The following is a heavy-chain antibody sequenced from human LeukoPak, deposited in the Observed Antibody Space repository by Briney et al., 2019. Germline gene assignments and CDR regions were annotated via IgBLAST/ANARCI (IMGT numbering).Heavy chain of an antibody. D-gene: IGHD3-10*01. CDR3: ARYRLYYNNNWYSFDY. CDR2: IVVGSGNT. V-gene: IGHV1-58*01. Sequence: ASVKVSCKASGFTFTSSAVQWVRQARGQRLEWIGWIVVGSGNTNYAQKFQERVTITRDMSTSTAYMELSSLRSEDTAVYYCARYRLYYNNNWYSFDYWGPGTLVTVSS. CDR1: GFTFTSSA. J-gene: IGHJ4*02.